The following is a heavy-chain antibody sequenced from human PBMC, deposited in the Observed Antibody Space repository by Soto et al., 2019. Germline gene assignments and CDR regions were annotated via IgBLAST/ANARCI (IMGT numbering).Heavy chain of an antibody. J-gene: IGHJ6*02. Sequence: GASVKVSCKASGGTFSSYAISWVRQAPGQGLEWMGGIIPIFGTANYAQKFQGRVTITADKSTSTAYMELSSLRSEDTAMYYCARMGSSSPPYYYGMDVWGQGTTVTVSS. D-gene: IGHD6-13*01. CDR1: GGTFSSYA. V-gene: IGHV1-69*06. CDR2: IIPIFGTA. CDR3: ARMGSSSPPYYYGMDV.